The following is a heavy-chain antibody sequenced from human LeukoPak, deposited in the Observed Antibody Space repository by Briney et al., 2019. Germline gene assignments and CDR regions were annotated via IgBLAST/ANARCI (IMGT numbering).Heavy chain of an antibody. V-gene: IGHV3-23*01. D-gene: IGHD3/OR15-3a*01. J-gene: IGHJ4*02. CDR3: AESRSGFWTQEDY. Sequence: AGGSLRLSCAASGFTFSGYSMNWVRQAPGKGLEWVSSISGGGPTTSYADSVKGRFTISRDNSKNTLYLHMDSLRAEDTAVYYCAESRSGFWTQEDYWGQGTLVTVSS. CDR2: ISGGGPTT. CDR1: GFTFSGYS.